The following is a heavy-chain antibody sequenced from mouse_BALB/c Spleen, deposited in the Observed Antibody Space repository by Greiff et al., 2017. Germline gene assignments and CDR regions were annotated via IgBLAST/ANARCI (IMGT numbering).Heavy chain of an antibody. CDR1: GFTFSDYY. V-gene: IGHV5-4*02. CDR2: ISDGGSYT. J-gene: IGHJ4*01. D-gene: IGHD1-1*01. CDR3: ARELNGPYGGNAMDY. Sequence: EVQVVESGGGLVKPGGSLKLSCAASGFTFSDYYMYWVRQTPEKRLEWVATISDGGSYTYYPDSVKGRFTISRDNAKNNLYLQMSSLKSEDTAMYYCARELNGPYGGNAMDYWGQGTSVTVSS.